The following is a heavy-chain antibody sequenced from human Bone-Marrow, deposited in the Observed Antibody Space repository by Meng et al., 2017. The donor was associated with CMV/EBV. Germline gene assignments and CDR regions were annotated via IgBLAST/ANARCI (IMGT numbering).Heavy chain of an antibody. D-gene: IGHD3-3*01. J-gene: IGHJ6*02. Sequence: GGSLRLSCAASGFTFSSYAMSWVRQAPGKGLEWVANIKQDGSEKYYVDSVKGRFTISRDNAKNSLYLQMNSLRAEDTAVYYCARDFRESYYDFWSGYYNYYYGMDVWGQGTTVTVSS. CDR3: ARDFRESYYDFWSGYYNYYYGMDV. V-gene: IGHV3-7*01. CDR1: GFTFSSYA. CDR2: IKQDGSEK.